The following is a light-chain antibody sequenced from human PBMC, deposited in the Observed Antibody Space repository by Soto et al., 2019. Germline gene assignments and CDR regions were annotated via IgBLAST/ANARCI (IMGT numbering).Light chain of an antibody. Sequence: EIVLTQAPGALSLSTGERATLSCRASQSISGNYLHWYQQKPGQAPRLLIFGTSSRATGIPDRFIGGGSGTDFTLTISRLEPEDFAVYYCQQCATLPGTFGQGTKVDSK. CDR1: QSISGNY. CDR3: QQCATLPGT. J-gene: IGKJ1*01. CDR2: GTS. V-gene: IGKV3-20*01.